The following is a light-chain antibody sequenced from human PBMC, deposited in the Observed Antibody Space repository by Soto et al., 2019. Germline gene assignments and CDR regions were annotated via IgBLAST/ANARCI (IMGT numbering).Light chain of an antibody. CDR1: QSVSSN. V-gene: IGKV3-15*01. J-gene: IGKJ1*01. CDR2: CAS. Sequence: EIVMTQSPATLSVSPGERATLSCRASQSVSSNLAWYQQKPGQAPRLLIYCASTRATGIPARFSGSGSGTEFTLTISSLQSEDFAVYYCQQYNSWPRTVGQGTKVESK. CDR3: QQYNSWPRT.